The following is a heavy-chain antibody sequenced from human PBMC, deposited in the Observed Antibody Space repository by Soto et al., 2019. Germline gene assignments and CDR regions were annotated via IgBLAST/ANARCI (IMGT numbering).Heavy chain of an antibody. J-gene: IGHJ5*02. V-gene: IGHV2-5*01. CDR3: GHHSFYDFWSSGWFDP. Sequence: QITLKESGPTLVKPTQNLTLTCTFSGFSLSTSRVGVGWIRQPPGKALEWLALIYWNDDKRYSPSLKSRLTITKDTSKNQVVLIMTNMDTVDTATYYCGHHSFYDFWSSGWFDPWGQGTLVTVSS. CDR1: GFSLSTSRVG. CDR2: IYWNDDK. D-gene: IGHD3-3*01.